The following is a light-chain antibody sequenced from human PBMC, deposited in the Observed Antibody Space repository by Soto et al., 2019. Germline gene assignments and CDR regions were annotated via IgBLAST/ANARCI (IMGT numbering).Light chain of an antibody. CDR1: QSVTSTH. V-gene: IGKV3-20*01. Sequence: ELVLPPSPGNLSLSPGERAPLSCMASQSVTSTHLAWYQQKPGQAHRLLIYDASTRATGTPDRFSGSGSGTDFTPTITRLETEDFAVYCCQQFDGSLWTFGPGTKLKI. J-gene: IGKJ1*01. CDR3: QQFDGSLWT. CDR2: DAS.